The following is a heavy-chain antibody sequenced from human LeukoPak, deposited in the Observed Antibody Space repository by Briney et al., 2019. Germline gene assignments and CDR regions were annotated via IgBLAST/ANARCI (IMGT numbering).Heavy chain of an antibody. D-gene: IGHD3-10*01. V-gene: IGHV3-74*01. CDR2: INNDGSTT. J-gene: IGHJ4*02. Sequence: GGSLRLSCAASGFPFANTWMHGVRQAPGRGLVWVSLINNDGSTTHYADSVKGRFTISRDNAKNTVYLQMNSLRAEDTAVYYCAIGGTYGSGSWGQGTLVTVFS. CDR3: AIGGTYGSGS. CDR1: GFPFANTW.